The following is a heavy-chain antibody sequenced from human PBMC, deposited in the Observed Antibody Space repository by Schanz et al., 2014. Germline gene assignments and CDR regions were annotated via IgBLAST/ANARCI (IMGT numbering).Heavy chain of an antibody. V-gene: IGHV3-23*01. CDR3: ARVDSSGYFFDN. CDR2: ISGSGGST. D-gene: IGHD3-22*01. CDR1: GFTFSSYA. J-gene: IGHJ4*02. Sequence: EVQLLESGGGLVQPGGSLRLSCAASGFTFSSYAMSWVRQAPGKGLEWVSAISGSGGSTYYADSVKGRFTISGDNSKNTLYLQMSSLRVEATAVYYCARVDSSGYFFDNWGQGTRVTVSS.